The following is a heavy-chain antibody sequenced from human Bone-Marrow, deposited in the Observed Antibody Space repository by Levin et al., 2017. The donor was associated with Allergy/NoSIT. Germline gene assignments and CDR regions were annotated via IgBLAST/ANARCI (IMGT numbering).Heavy chain of an antibody. J-gene: IGHJ4*02. V-gene: IGHV3-30-3*01. CDR3: ARGGAAARWYFDS. CDR2: VTYGADYE. D-gene: IGHD4-23*01. Sequence: GESLKISCAASGFTFNSYSMHWVRQAPGKGLEWVATVTYGADYEYFADSVKGRFSISRDNSKNTLSLQMNNVQPGDTAVYFCARGGAAARWYFDSWGQGTLVTVSS. CDR1: GFTFNSYS.